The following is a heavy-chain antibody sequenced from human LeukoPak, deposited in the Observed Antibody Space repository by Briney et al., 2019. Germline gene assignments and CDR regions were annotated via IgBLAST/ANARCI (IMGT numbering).Heavy chain of an antibody. Sequence: SETLSLTCTVSGGSISSYYWSWIRQPPGKGLEWIGEINHSGSTNYNPSLKSRVTISVDTSKNQFSLKLSSVTAADTAVYYCARRYFDWLSSNWFDPWGQGTLVTVSS. CDR1: GGSISSYY. J-gene: IGHJ5*02. CDR2: INHSGST. D-gene: IGHD3-9*01. CDR3: ARRYFDWLSSNWFDP. V-gene: IGHV4-34*01.